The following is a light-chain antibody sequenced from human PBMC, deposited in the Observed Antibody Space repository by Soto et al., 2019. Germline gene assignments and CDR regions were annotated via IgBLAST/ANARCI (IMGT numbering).Light chain of an antibody. CDR3: CSYSVGSTYV. CDR2: EGS. CDR1: SSDVGSYNL. J-gene: IGLJ1*01. V-gene: IGLV2-23*01. Sequence: SALTQPASVCGSLGQATTISCTGTSSDVGSYNLVSWYQQHPGKAPKLMIYEGSKRPSGVSNRFSGSKSGNTASLTISGLQAEDEADYYCCSYSVGSTYVFGTGTKVTVL.